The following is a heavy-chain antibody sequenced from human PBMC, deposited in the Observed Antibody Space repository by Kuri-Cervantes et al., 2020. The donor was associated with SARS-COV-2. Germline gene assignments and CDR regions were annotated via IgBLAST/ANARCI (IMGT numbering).Heavy chain of an antibody. Sequence: ESLKISCAVSGYSISSGYYWGWIRQPPGKGLEWIGSIYHSGSTYYNPSLRSRVAISVDTSKNQFSLKLSSVTAADTAVYYCARQMEQWLVRNWFDPRGQGTLVTVSS. D-gene: IGHD6-19*01. CDR2: IYHSGST. V-gene: IGHV4-38-2*01. CDR3: ARQMEQWLVRNWFDP. J-gene: IGHJ5*02. CDR1: GYSISSGYY.